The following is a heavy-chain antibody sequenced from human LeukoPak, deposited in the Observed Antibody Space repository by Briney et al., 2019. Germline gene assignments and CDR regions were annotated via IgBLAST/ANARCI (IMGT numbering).Heavy chain of an antibody. CDR2: IIPIFGTA. D-gene: IGHD5-18*01. CDR3: ARGANSYGSYNWFDP. CDR1: GGTFSSYA. V-gene: IGHV1-69*05. J-gene: IGHJ5*02. Sequence: SVKVSCKASGGTFSSYAISWVRQAPGQGLEWMGGIIPIFGTANYAQKFQGRVTITTDESTSTAYMELSSLRSEDTAVYYCARGANSYGSYNWFDPWGQGTLVTVSS.